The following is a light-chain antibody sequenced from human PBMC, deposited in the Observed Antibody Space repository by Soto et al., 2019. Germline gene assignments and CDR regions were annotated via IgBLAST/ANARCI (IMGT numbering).Light chain of an antibody. CDR2: DVS. CDR3: QQYNTFWT. Sequence: GDRVSITCRASQRIGSRLAWYPQKPGKAPKLLIYDVSNLESGVPSRFSGSGSGTEFTLTISSLQPDDFATYYCQQYNTFWTFGQGTKVDIK. J-gene: IGKJ1*01. V-gene: IGKV1-5*01. CDR1: QRIGSR.